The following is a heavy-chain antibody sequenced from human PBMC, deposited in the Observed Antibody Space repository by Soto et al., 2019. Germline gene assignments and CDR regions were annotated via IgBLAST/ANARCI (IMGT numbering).Heavy chain of an antibody. CDR2: IRGSGDST. CDR1: GFTFSTYA. Sequence: EVQLLESGGGLVQPGGSLRLSCAASGFTFSTYAMNWVRQAPGKGLEWVSGIRGSGDSTYYAVAVKGRFTVTRGNSKNTLYLQMNSLRGEDTAVFYCAKERSSGWSFDYWGQGTLVTVSP. D-gene: IGHD6-19*01. J-gene: IGHJ4*02. CDR3: AKERSSGWSFDY. V-gene: IGHV3-23*01.